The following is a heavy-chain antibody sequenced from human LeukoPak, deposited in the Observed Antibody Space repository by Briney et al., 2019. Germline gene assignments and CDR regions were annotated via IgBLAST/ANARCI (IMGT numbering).Heavy chain of an antibody. V-gene: IGHV4-39*01. CDR2: IYYSGST. CDR3: ARSWLDP. Sequence: PSETLSLTCTVSGGSIRSYYWGWIRQPPGKGLEWIGSIYYSGSTYYNPSLKSRVTISVDTSKNQFSLKLSSVTAADTAVYYCARSWLDPWGQGTLVTVSS. J-gene: IGHJ5*02. CDR1: GGSIRSYY.